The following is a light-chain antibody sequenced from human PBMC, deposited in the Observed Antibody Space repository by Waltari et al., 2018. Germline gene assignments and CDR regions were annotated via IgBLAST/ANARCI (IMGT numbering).Light chain of an antibody. CDR1: SSDVGGYKH. J-gene: IGLJ3*02. CDR3: NSYTSSSTWV. Sequence: QSALTQPASVSGSPGQSITISCTGTSSDVGGYKHVSWYQQHPGKAPKFMIYDVSNRPSGVSSRFSGSKSGNTAPLTISGLQPEDEADYYCNSYTSSSTWVFGGGTKLTVL. CDR2: DVS. V-gene: IGLV2-14*03.